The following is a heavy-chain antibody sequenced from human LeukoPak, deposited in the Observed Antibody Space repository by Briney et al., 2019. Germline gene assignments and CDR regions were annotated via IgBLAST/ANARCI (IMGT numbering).Heavy chain of an antibody. V-gene: IGHV1-69*04. D-gene: IGHD3-22*01. CDR3: ARASYYYDSSGYYLDY. CDR2: IIPIFGIA. Sequence: GASVKVSCKASGGTFSTYAISWVRQAPGQGLEWMGRIIPIFGIANYAQKFQGRVTITADKSTSTAYMELSSLRSEDTAVYDCARASYYYDSSGYYLDYWGQGTLVTVSS. J-gene: IGHJ4*02. CDR1: GGTFSTYA.